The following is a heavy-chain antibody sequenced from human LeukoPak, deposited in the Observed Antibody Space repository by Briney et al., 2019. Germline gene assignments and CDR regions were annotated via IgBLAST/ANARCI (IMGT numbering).Heavy chain of an antibody. CDR2: IYPRDGST. CDR3: ARDQEGFDY. V-gene: IGHV1-46*01. J-gene: IGHJ4*02. CDR1: GYTFTSNY. Sequence: ASVTVSYTASGYTFTSNYIHWVRQAPGQGLEWMGMIYPRDGSTSYAQKFQGRVTVTRDTSTSTVHMELSGLRSEDTAVYYCARDQEGFDYWGQGTLVTVSS.